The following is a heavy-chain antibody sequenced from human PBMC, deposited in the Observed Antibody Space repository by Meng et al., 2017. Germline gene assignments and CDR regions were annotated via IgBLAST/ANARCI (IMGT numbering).Heavy chain of an antibody. CDR3: ARGDYYDSSGYYSFWYFQH. CDR2: INPYSGGT. V-gene: IGHV1-2*02. J-gene: IGHJ1*01. CDR1: GYTFTGYY. Sequence: QGAVVQSGCGVKAPAASVKVSCKASGYTFTGYYMHWVRQSPRKGLEWIGRINPYSGGTNYTQKFQDRATMTRGTSISTAYMELSRLRSDDTAVYYCARGDYYDSSGYYSFWYFQHWGQGTLVTASS. D-gene: IGHD3-22*01.